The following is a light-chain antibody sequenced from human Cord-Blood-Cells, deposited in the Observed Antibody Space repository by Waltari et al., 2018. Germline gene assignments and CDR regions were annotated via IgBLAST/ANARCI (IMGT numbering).Light chain of an antibody. CDR3: QQYNNWPPYS. V-gene: IGKV3-15*01. J-gene: IGKJ2*03. CDR1: QSVSSN. Sequence: EIVMTQSPATPSVSPGERATLSCRASQSVSSNLAWYQQKPGQAPRLLIYGASTRATGIPARFSDSGSGTEFTLTISSLQSEDFAVYYCQQYNNWPPYSFGQGTKLEIK. CDR2: GAS.